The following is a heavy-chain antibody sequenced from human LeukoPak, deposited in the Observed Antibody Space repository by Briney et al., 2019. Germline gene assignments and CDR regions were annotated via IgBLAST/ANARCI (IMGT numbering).Heavy chain of an antibody. D-gene: IGHD3-3*01. CDR1: GGSISSGGYY. CDR2: ISGSGGTT. CDR3: AKVYHVFWSGYLDY. Sequence: LSLTCTVSGGSISSGGYYWSWIRQAPGKGLEWVSAISGSGGTTYYADSVKGRFTISRDNSKNTLYLQMNSLRAEDTAVYYCAKVYHVFWSGYLDYWGQGTLVTVSS. V-gene: IGHV3-23*01. J-gene: IGHJ4*02.